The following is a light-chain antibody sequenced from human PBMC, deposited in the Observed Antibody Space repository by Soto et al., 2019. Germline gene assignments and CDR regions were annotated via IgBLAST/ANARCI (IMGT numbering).Light chain of an antibody. CDR1: QTVGSN. CDR2: RAS. Sequence: PGERATLSCGASQTVGSNLAWFQQRPGQAPRLLIYRASSRATGVPVRFSGSGSGTDFTLTISSLEPEDFAIYYCQQRNNWPRGFTFGPGTRVDMK. CDR3: QQRNNWPRGFT. V-gene: IGKV3-11*01. J-gene: IGKJ3*01.